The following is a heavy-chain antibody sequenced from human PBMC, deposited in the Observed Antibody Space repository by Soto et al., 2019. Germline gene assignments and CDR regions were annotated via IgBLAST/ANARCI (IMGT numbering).Heavy chain of an antibody. CDR1: GGSFSGYS. CDR3: AIFEVSPTAIVDY. Sequence: QVQLQQWGAGLLKPSETLSLTCTVYGGSFSGYSYSWIRQPPGRGLEWIGEIHHSGSTNYNPSLKSRVTMSVDTTKNQFSLRLNSVTAADTAVYYCAIFEVSPTAIVDYWGQGTLVTVSS. V-gene: IGHV4-34*01. D-gene: IGHD2-2*01. CDR2: IHHSGST. J-gene: IGHJ4*02.